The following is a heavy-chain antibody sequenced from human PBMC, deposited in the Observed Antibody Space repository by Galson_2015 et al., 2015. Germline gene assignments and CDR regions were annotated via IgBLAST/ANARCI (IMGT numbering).Heavy chain of an antibody. CDR3: AKDKHYYGSGPASFDY. D-gene: IGHD3-10*01. Sequence: SLRLSCAASGFTFDDYAMHWVRQAPGKGLEWVSGISWNSGSIGYADSVKGRFTISRDNAKNSLYLQMNSLRAEDTALYYCAKDKHYYGSGPASFDYWGQGTLVTVSS. J-gene: IGHJ4*02. V-gene: IGHV3-9*01. CDR1: GFTFDDYA. CDR2: ISWNSGSI.